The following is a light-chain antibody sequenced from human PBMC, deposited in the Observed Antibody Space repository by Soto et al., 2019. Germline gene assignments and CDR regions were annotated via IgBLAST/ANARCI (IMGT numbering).Light chain of an antibody. CDR3: QQRSKWPLT. J-gene: IGKJ4*01. CDR1: QSLGSS. V-gene: IGKV3-11*01. CDR2: DAF. Sequence: EIVLTQSPAILSLSPGERATLSCRASQSLGSSLVWYQQKPGQAPRLLMFDAFTRATGIPARFIGSGSGTDFNLSISGLDPEDFAVYYCQQRSKWPLTFGGGTEVEI.